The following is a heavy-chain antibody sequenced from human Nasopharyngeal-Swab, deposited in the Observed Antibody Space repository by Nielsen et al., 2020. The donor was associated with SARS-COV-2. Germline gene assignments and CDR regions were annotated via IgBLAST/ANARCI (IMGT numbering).Heavy chain of an antibody. Sequence: ASVKVSCKASGYTFTGYYMHWVRQAPGQGLEWMGRINPNSGGTNYAQKFQGRVTMTRDTSISTAYMELSRLRSDDTAVYYCARDLARLQWFGEYIDSWGPGTLVTVSS. D-gene: IGHD3-10*01. V-gene: IGHV1-2*06. CDR3: ARDLARLQWFGEYIDS. CDR2: INPNSGGT. CDR1: GYTFTGYY. J-gene: IGHJ5*01.